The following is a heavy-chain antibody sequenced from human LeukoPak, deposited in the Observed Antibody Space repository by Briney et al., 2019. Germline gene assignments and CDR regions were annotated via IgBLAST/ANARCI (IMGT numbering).Heavy chain of an antibody. D-gene: IGHD6-25*01. CDR1: GASISSYY. V-gene: IGHV4-59*01. CDR3: ARGQLRLSN. Sequence: SETLSLTCSVSGASISSYYWSWIRQSPGKGLEWIGYIYYSGTTNYNPSLKSRVSISKDVSKNQFSLRVTSVTAADTAVYYCARGQLRLSNWGQGSLVIVSS. J-gene: IGHJ4*02. CDR2: IYYSGTT.